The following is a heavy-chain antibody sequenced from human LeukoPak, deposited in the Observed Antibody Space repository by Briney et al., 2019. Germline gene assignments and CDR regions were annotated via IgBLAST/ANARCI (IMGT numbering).Heavy chain of an antibody. Sequence: GGSLRLSCAASGFTFSSYAMHWVRQAPGKGLEWVAVISYDGSNKYYAASVKGRFTISRDNSKNTLYLQMNSLRAEDTAVYYCARVGVRGIRSYYFDYWGQGTLVTVSS. D-gene: IGHD3-10*01. CDR3: ARVGVRGIRSYYFDY. V-gene: IGHV3-30*01. CDR1: GFTFSSYA. CDR2: ISYDGSNK. J-gene: IGHJ4*02.